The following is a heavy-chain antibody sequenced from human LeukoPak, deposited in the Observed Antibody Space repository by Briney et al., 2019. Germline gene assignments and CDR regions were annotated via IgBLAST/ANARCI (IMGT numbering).Heavy chain of an antibody. Sequence: SETLSLTCTVSGGSISNYYWSWIRQPPGKGLELIGYIYYSGSTNYNPSLKSRVTISVDTSKNQFSLKLSSVTAADTAVYYCARTYCGGDCYYRYWGQGTLVTVSS. V-gene: IGHV4-59*01. CDR3: ARTYCGGDCYYRY. J-gene: IGHJ4*02. D-gene: IGHD2-21*02. CDR1: GGSISNYY. CDR2: IYYSGST.